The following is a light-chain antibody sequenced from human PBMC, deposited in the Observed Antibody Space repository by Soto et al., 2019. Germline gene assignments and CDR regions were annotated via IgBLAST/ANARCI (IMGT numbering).Light chain of an antibody. CDR2: DAS. CDR3: QQFLT. Sequence: IQMTQSPSTLSASVRDRVTITCRASQGISSALAWYQQKPGKAPKLLIYDASSLESGVPSRFSGSGSGTDFTLTISSLQPEDFATYYCQQFLTFGGGTKVDIK. J-gene: IGKJ4*01. V-gene: IGKV1-13*02. CDR1: QGISSA.